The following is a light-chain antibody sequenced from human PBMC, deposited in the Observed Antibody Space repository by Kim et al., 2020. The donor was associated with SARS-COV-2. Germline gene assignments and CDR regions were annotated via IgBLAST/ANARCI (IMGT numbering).Light chain of an antibody. Sequence: GEEVTSSFTGTRSDVGVYNYVSGYQQHPGKAPKHMIYDVSKRPSGVPDRFSGSKSGNTASLTISGLQAEDEADYYCCSYAGSYTYVFGTGTKVTVL. CDR3: CSYAGSYTYV. V-gene: IGLV2-11*01. J-gene: IGLJ1*01. CDR1: RSDVGVYNY. CDR2: DVS.